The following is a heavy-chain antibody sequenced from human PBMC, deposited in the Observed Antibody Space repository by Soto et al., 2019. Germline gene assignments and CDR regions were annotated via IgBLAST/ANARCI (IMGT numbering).Heavy chain of an antibody. CDR1: GFIFSSYA. J-gene: IGHJ5*02. V-gene: IGHV3-30-3*01. CDR2: ISYDGSNK. CDR3: ARVSALRAFDP. D-gene: IGHD6-6*01. Sequence: QVQLVESGGGVVHPGRSLRLSCAAPGFIFSSYAMHWVRQAPGKGLEWVALISYDGSNKYYADSVKARYTISRDNSKNTLYMQMNSLRAEDTAVYYCARVSALRAFDPWGQGSLVTVSS.